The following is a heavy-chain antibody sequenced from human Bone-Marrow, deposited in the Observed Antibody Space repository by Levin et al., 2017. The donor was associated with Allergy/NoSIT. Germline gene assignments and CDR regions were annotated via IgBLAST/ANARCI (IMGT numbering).Heavy chain of an antibody. D-gene: IGHD2-15*01. CDR3: ARQDHCSGGTCYSDY. Sequence: RGESLKISCKGSGYSFSSYYLGWVRQMPGKGLEWMGIIYPGDSDTKYSPSLQGQVTISVDKSISTAYLQWSSLKASDTAMYFCARQDHCSGGTCYSDYWGQGTLVTVSS. CDR2: IYPGDSDT. CDR1: GYSFSSYY. V-gene: IGHV5-51*01. J-gene: IGHJ4*02.